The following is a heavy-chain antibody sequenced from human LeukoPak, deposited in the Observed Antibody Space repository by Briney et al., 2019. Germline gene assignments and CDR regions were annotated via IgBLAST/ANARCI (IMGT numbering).Heavy chain of an antibody. CDR3: AAGGAYEFRDDY. CDR2: IIPIYGRA. V-gene: IGHV1-69*13. CDR1: GGTFTSYG. Sequence: ASVKVSCKASGGTFTSYGISWVRQAPGQGLEWMGKIIPIYGRANYGQKFQGRVTITADELTTTSYMELSSLTAEDMAVYYCAAGGAYEFRDDYWGQGTLVTVSS. J-gene: IGHJ4*02. D-gene: IGHD3-3*01.